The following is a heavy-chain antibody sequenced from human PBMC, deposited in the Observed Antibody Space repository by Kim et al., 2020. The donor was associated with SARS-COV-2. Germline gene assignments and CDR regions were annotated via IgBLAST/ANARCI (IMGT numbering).Heavy chain of an antibody. Sequence: SETLSLTCTVSGGSISSGSYYWSWIRQPAGKGLEWIGRIYTSGSTNYNPSLKSRVTISVDTSKNQFSLKLSSVTAADTAVYYCARGGGGGNYYYYGMDVWGQGTTVTVSS. CDR3: ARGGGGGNYYYYGMDV. CDR2: IYTSGST. D-gene: IGHD2-15*01. V-gene: IGHV4-61*02. J-gene: IGHJ6*02. CDR1: GGSISSGSYY.